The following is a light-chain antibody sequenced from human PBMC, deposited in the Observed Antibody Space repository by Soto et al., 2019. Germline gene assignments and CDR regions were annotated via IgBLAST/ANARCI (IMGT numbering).Light chain of an antibody. Sequence: QSALTQPASVSASPGQSITISCTGGKNDIGSSDYVSWYQQHPGKAPKLIIYGVSNRPSGTSVRFSGSKSGNTASLTISGLPADDEADYYCSSSTSSNTLVFGGGTKVTVL. V-gene: IGLV2-14*01. J-gene: IGLJ3*02. CDR2: GVS. CDR3: SSSTSSNTLV. CDR1: KNDIGSSDY.